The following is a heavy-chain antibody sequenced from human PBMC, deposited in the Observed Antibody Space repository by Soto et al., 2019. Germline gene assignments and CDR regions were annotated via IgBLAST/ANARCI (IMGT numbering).Heavy chain of an antibody. CDR3: ARVPDR. CDR1: GGSISSGGYS. J-gene: IGHJ5*02. D-gene: IGHD2-2*01. V-gene: IGHV4-30-2*01. CDR2: IYHSGST. Sequence: PSETLSLTCAVSGGSISSGGYSWSWIRQPRGKGLEWIGYIYHSGSTYYNPSLKSRVTISVDRSKNQFSLKLSSVTAADTAVYYCARVPDRWGQGTLVTVSS.